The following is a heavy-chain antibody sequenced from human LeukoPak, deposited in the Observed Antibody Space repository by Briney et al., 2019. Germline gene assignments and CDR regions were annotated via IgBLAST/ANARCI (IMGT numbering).Heavy chain of an antibody. D-gene: IGHD3-9*01. CDR2: IYYSGST. V-gene: IGHV4-59*12. CDR1: GGSISSYY. CDR3: AREDYDILTGSNDAFDI. Sequence: SETLSLTCTVSGGSISSYYWSWIRQPPGKGLEWIGYIYYSGSTNYNPSLKSRVTISVDTSKNQFSLKLSSVTAADTAVYYCAREDYDILTGSNDAFDIWGQGTMVTVSS. J-gene: IGHJ3*02.